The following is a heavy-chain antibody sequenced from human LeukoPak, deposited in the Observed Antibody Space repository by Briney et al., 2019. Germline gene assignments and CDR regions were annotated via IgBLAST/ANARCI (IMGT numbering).Heavy chain of an antibody. CDR1: GGSITSYH. CDR2: IYYTGRT. J-gene: IGHJ2*01. Sequence: SETLSLTCTVSGGSITSYHWIWIRQPPGKGLEWIGYIYYTGRTNYNPSLKSRVTISVDTSKNQFSLNLSSVTAADTAVYYCARGEMNGDGYNYGYWYFDLWGRGTLVTVSS. CDR3: ARGEMNGDGYNYGYWYFDL. D-gene: IGHD5-24*01. V-gene: IGHV4-59*01.